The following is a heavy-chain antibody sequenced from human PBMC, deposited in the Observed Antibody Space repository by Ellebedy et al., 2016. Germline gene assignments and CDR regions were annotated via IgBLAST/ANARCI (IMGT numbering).Heavy chain of an antibody. CDR3: ARGVGGTSLNWFDP. J-gene: IGHJ5*02. CDR1: GFTFRFYS. D-gene: IGHD3-16*01. CDR2: ITSGSTYI. Sequence: GESLKISXAASGFTFRFYSMNWVRQAPGKGLEWVSSITSGSTYIYYADSVKGRFTISRDNAKNSVYLQMNSLRGEDTAVYYCARGVGGTSLNWFDPWGQGTLVTVSS. V-gene: IGHV3-21*01.